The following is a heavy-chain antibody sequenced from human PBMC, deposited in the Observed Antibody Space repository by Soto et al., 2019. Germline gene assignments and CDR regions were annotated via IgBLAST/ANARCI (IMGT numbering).Heavy chain of an antibody. CDR3: ARVLDSSWYCDF. D-gene: IGHD6-13*01. J-gene: IGHJ2*01. CDR1: GGSLNTDSSY. Sequence: QVKLEESGPGLVKPSETLSLTCTVSGGSLNTDSSYWTWVRQPPGGGLEYLGYVYYTGGTNYNPSLKSRVTISLDMSRSECFLTLSSVPPAETATYCCARVLDSSWYCDFWGRGTLVTVSS. V-gene: IGHV4-61*01. CDR2: VYYTGGT.